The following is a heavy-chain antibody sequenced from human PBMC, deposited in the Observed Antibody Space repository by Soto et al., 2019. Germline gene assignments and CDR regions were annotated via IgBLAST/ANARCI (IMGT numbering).Heavy chain of an antibody. Sequence: SETLSLTCTVSGGSISSYYWGWIRQPPGKGLEWIGSIYYSGSTYYNPSLKSRVTISVDTSKNQFSLKLSSVTAADTAVYYCARDPLWFGEIGYFDYWGQGALVTVSS. J-gene: IGHJ4*02. CDR1: GGSISSYY. V-gene: IGHV4-39*02. CDR3: ARDPLWFGEIGYFDY. CDR2: IYYSGST. D-gene: IGHD3-10*01.